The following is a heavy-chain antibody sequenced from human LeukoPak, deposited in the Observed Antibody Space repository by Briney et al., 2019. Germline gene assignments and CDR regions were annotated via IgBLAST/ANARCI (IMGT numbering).Heavy chain of an antibody. Sequence: GESLRLSFVASGIAFASHAMSWVRQAPGKGLEWVSVTYSSGTTYYADSVKGRFSTPRDNSKNTLYLQMNSLRVEDTAVYYCARGLSGEAVAGLAFDYWGQGTLVTVSS. CDR1: GIAFASHA. V-gene: IGHV3-53*01. D-gene: IGHD6-19*01. J-gene: IGHJ4*02. CDR2: TYSSGTT. CDR3: ARGLSGEAVAGLAFDY.